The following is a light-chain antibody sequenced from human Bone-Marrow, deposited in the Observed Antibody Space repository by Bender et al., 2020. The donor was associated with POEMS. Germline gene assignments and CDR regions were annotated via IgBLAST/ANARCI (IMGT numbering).Light chain of an antibody. Sequence: QSVLTQPPSVSAAPGQTVTISCTGSASNFGSHYDVHWYQHLPGTAPKLLIYGYNNRPSGVPDRFSGSKSGTSASLAITGLQAEDEGDYYCQSYDNSLGGWVFGGGTKLTVL. CDR1: ASNFGSHYD. CDR3: QSYDNSLGGWV. V-gene: IGLV1-40*01. J-gene: IGLJ3*02. CDR2: GYN.